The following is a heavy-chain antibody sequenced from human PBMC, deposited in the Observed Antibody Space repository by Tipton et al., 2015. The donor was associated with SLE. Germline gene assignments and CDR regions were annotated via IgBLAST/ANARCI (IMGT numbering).Heavy chain of an antibody. J-gene: IGHJ4*02. D-gene: IGHD2-15*01. CDR2: IYFSGST. CDR3: ARGSVVADDF. V-gene: IGHV4-39*07. CDR1: GVSISTSSDY. Sequence: TLSLTCTVSGVSISTSSDYWGWIRQSPGKGLEWIGTIYFSGSTYHNPSLKSRVTISVDTSKNQLSLKLTSVTAADTAVYYCARGSVVADDFWGQGTLVTVSS.